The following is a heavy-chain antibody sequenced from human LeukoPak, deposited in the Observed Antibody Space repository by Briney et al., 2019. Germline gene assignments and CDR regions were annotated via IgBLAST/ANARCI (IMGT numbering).Heavy chain of an antibody. D-gene: IGHD3-22*01. CDR3: ARLNYYDSSGPYSDY. CDR1: GFTFSNAW. Sequence: PGGSLRLSCAASGFTFSNAWMSWVRQAPGKGLEWVGRIKSKTDGGTTDYAAPVKGRFTISRDDSKNTLYLQMNSLKASDTAMYYCARLNYYDSSGPYSDYWGQGTLVTVSS. CDR2: IKSKTDGGTT. V-gene: IGHV3-15*01. J-gene: IGHJ4*02.